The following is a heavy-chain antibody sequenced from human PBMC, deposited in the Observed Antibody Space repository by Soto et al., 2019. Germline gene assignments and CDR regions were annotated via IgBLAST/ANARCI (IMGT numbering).Heavy chain of an antibody. Sequence: ASVKVSCKASGYTFTNYGISWVRQAPGQGLEWMGWISAYNGNTNYAQKLQGRVTMTTDTSTSTAYMELRSLRSDDTAVYYCARDPPYYYDSSGPDYWGQGTLDTVS. J-gene: IGHJ4*02. V-gene: IGHV1-18*01. CDR1: GYTFTNYG. CDR3: ARDPPYYYDSSGPDY. D-gene: IGHD3-22*01. CDR2: ISAYNGNT.